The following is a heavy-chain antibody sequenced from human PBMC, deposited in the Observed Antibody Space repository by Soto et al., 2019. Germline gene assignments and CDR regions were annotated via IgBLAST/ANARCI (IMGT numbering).Heavy chain of an antibody. Sequence: GLSPGLSCAASGFTFSSYGMHWVRQAPGKGLGWVAVISYDGSNKYYADSVKGRFTISXVXXXXTXYXPXXXLRSXDQALYYCAKPAAPETPYCDYWGQGTLVTVSS. J-gene: IGHJ4*02. CDR3: AKPAAPETPYCDY. CDR2: ISYDGSNK. D-gene: IGHD2-2*01. CDR1: GFTFSSYG. V-gene: IGHV3-30*18.